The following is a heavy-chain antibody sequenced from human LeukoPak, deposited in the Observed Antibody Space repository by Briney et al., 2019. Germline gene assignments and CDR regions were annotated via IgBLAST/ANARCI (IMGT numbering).Heavy chain of an antibody. V-gene: IGHV3-7*05. D-gene: IGHD3-10*01. CDR3: ARARDYGSGKANAFDI. J-gene: IGHJ3*02. Sequence: GGSLRLSCAASGFTFSSYWMSWVRQAPGKGLEWVANIKRDGSEKYYVDSVKGRLTISRDNAENSLYLQMNSLRAEDTAVYYCARARDYGSGKANAFDIWGQGTMVTVSS. CDR2: IKRDGSEK. CDR1: GFTFSSYW.